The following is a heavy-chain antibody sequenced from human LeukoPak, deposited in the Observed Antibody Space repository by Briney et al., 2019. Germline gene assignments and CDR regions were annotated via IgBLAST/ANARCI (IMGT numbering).Heavy chain of an antibody. D-gene: IGHD6-25*01. CDR1: GGSFTGYY. V-gene: IGHV4-34*01. Sequence: SETLSLTCAVHGGSFTGYYWSRVRQPPGKGLEWIGEINHTGNTRYNPSHKSRVTISIDTSKIQCSLKLSSVTAADTAVYYCACFRIAAASRYFYYGMDVWGQGTTVTVSS. J-gene: IGHJ6*02. CDR2: INHTGNT. CDR3: ACFRIAAASRYFYYGMDV.